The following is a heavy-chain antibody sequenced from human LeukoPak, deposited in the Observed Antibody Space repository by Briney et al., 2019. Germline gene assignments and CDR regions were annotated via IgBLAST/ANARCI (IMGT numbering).Heavy chain of an antibody. CDR3: AREEGPVQLYGMDV. Sequence: GASVKVSCKASGGTFSSYAISWVRQAPGQGLEWMGGIIPIFGTANYAQKFQGRVTITADESTSTAYMELSSLRSEDTAVYYCAREEGPVQLYGMDVWGQGTTVTVSS. V-gene: IGHV1-69*13. CDR1: GGTFSSYA. D-gene: IGHD2-2*01. J-gene: IGHJ6*02. CDR2: IIPIFGTA.